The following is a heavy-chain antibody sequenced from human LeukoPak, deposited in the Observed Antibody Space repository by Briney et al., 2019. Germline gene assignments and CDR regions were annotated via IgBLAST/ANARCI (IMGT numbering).Heavy chain of an antibody. Sequence: PGGSLRLSCAASGFTFSSYGMHWVRQAPGKGLEWVAFIRYDGSNKYYADSVKGRFTISRDNSKNTLYLQMNSLRAEDTAVYYCARESEYRRRLSLRGAFDYWGQGTLVTVSS. CDR1: GFTFSSYG. CDR3: ARESEYRRRLSLRGAFDY. V-gene: IGHV3-30*02. CDR2: IRYDGSNK. D-gene: IGHD2/OR15-2a*01. J-gene: IGHJ4*02.